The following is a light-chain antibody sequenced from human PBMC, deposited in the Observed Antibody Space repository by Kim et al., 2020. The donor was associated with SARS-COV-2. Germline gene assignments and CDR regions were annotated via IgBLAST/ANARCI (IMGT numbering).Light chain of an antibody. Sequence: PGTTARGSCGRNSIGSKSVHWYQQQSGQAPLLVIYYDSDRPSGIPERFSGSNSGNTATLTISRVEAGDEADYYCQVWDSSSDHRVVFGGGTQLTVL. CDR1: SIGSKS. CDR2: YDS. V-gene: IGLV3-21*04. J-gene: IGLJ2*01. CDR3: QVWDSSSDHRVV.